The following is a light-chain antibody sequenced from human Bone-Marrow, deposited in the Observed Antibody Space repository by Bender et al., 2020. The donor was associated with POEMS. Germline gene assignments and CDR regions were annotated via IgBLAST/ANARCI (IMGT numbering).Light chain of an antibody. CDR3: AAWDAGLSGGV. Sequence: QSVLTQPPSASGTPGQRVTISCSGSNSNIGTNAVNWYQQFPGTALKLLIYSANQRPSGVPDRFYAFKSGTSASLAISGLPSEDEADYYCAAWDAGLSGGVFGGGTKLTVL. V-gene: IGLV1-44*01. CDR1: NSNIGTNA. J-gene: IGLJ3*02. CDR2: SAN.